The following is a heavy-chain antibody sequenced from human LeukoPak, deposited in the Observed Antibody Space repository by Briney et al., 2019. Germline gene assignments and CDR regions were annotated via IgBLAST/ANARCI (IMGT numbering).Heavy chain of an antibody. CDR1: GGTVSNYV. J-gene: IGHJ6*03. D-gene: IGHD3-10*01. CDR3: ARLPGTYYYYYMDV. CDR2: IIPIFDSP. V-gene: IGHV1-69*13. Sequence: SVKVSCKASGGTVSNYVITWVRQAPGQGLEWMGGIIPIFDSPNYAQKFQGRLTITADASTSTAYMELSSLRSEDTAVYYCARLPGTYYYYYMDVWGKGTTVTVS.